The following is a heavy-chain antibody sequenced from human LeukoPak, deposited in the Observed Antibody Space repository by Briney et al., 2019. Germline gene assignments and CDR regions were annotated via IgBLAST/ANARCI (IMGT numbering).Heavy chain of an antibody. D-gene: IGHD6-13*01. CDR2: ISGSGGST. J-gene: IGHJ4*02. CDR3: AKQHNIPAVGTHFDY. CDR1: GFTFSNYG. Sequence: GGSLRLSCAASGFTFSNYGMHWVRQAPEKGLEWVSVISGSGGSTYQADSVKGRFTISRDNSKSTLYLQMNSLRAEDTAVYYCAKQHNIPAVGTHFDYWGQGTLVTVSS. V-gene: IGHV3-23*01.